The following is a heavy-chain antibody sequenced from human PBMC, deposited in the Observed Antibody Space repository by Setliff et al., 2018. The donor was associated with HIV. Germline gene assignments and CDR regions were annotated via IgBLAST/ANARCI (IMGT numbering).Heavy chain of an antibody. Sequence: PSETLSLTCSVSYSSLTSNNFYWGWIRQPPGRGLEWIGNIYYTGTTYYNSSLKSRVRISVDTSTNQFSLNVTSVTAADPAVYYCARGNYYNIWADPFDYCGQGTLVTAPQ. J-gene: IGHJ4*02. CDR2: IYYTGTT. V-gene: IGHV4-39*07. CDR3: ARGNYYNIWADPFDY. CDR1: YSSLTSNNFY. D-gene: IGHD3-10*01.